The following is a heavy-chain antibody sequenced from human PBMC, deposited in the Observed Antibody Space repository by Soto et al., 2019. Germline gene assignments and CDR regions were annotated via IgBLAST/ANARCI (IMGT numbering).Heavy chain of an antibody. CDR3: ARDSVVVPAATSMNYYYGMDV. D-gene: IGHD2-2*01. J-gene: IGHJ6*02. CDR2: ISAYNGNT. Sequence: GASVKVSCKASGYTFTSYGISWVRQAPGQGLEWMGWISAYNGNTNYAQKLQGRVTMTTDTSTSTAYMELRSLRSDDTAVYYCARDSVVVPAATSMNYYYGMDVWGQGTTVTAP. CDR1: GYTFTSYG. V-gene: IGHV1-18*01.